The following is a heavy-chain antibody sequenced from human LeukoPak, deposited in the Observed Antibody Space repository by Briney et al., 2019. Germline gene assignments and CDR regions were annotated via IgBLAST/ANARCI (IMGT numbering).Heavy chain of an antibody. V-gene: IGHV4-4*07. D-gene: IGHD2-15*01. CDR3: ARSDIVVVVADTLRYDSSGYYDY. CDR1: GGSISFHY. Sequence: SETLSLTCTVSGGSISFHYWSWIRQPAGEGLEWIGRIYTSGSTNYNPSLKSRVTISVDTSKNQFSLKLSSVTAADTAVYYCARSDIVVVVADTLRYDSSGYYDYWGQGTLVTVSS. J-gene: IGHJ4*02. CDR2: IYTSGST.